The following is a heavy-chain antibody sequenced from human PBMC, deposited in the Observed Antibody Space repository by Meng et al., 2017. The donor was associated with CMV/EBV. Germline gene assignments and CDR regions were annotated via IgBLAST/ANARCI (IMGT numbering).Heavy chain of an antibody. CDR2: ISGSGGST. Sequence: SCAASGFTFSSYAMSWVRQAPGKGLEWVSAISGSGGSTYYADSVKGRFTISRDNSKNTLYLQMNSLRAEDTAVYYCAKELGRGSGGFSWFDPWGQGTLVTVSS. CDR3: AKELGRGSGGFSWFDP. D-gene: IGHD2-8*02. V-gene: IGHV3-23*01. CDR1: GFTFSSYA. J-gene: IGHJ5*02.